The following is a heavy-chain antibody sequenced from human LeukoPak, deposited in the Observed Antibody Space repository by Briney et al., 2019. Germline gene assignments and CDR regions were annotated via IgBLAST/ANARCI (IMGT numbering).Heavy chain of an antibody. V-gene: IGHV1-69*05. D-gene: IGHD3-16*01. CDR1: GGTFSSYA. CDR3: ARVLTPESYYYMDV. J-gene: IGHJ6*03. CDR2: IIPIFGTA. Sequence: SVKVSCKASGGTFSSYAISWVRQAPGQGLEWMGGIIPIFGTANYAQKFQGRVTITTDGSTSTAYMELSSLRSEDTAVYYCARVLTPESYYYMDVWGKGTTVTVSS.